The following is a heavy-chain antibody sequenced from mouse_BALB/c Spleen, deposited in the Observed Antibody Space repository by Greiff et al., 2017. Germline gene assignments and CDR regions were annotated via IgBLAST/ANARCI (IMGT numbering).Heavy chain of an antibody. Sequence: EVHLVESGPELVKPGASVKVSCKASGYAFTSYNMYWVKQSHGKSLEWIGYIDPYNGGTSYNQKFKGKATLTVDKSSSTAYMHLNSLTSEDSAVYYCATGVYYGSSYVRDAMDYWGQGTSVTVSS. CDR1: GYAFTSYN. CDR3: ATGVYYGSSYVRDAMDY. J-gene: IGHJ4*01. CDR2: IDPYNGGT. D-gene: IGHD1-1*01. V-gene: IGHV1S135*01.